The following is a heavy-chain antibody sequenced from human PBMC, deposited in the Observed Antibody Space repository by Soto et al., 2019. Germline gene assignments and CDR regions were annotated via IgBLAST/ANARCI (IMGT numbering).Heavy chain of an antibody. J-gene: IGHJ4*02. CDR2: INHSGST. CDR1: GGSFSGYY. D-gene: IGHD3-22*01. CDR3: ARCKADYYDSSGYCPFDY. V-gene: IGHV4-34*01. Sequence: NPSETLSLTCAVYGGSFSGYYWSWIRQPPGKGLEWIGEINHSGSTNYNPSLKSRVTISVDTSKNQFSLKLSSVTAADTAVYYCARCKADYYDSSGYCPFDYWGQGTLVTVSS.